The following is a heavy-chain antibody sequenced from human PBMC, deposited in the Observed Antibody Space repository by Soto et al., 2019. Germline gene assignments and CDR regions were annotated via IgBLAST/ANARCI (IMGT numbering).Heavy chain of an antibody. CDR1: GFTFSSHG. CDR2: IPGQNT. D-gene: IGHD3-10*01. V-gene: IGHV3-33*05. J-gene: IGHJ3*02. CDR3: ARDFDRYEGTIDI. Sequence: QVQLLESGGNVVQPGRSLRLSCAASGFTFSSHGMHCVRHAPGEGLEGVGMIPGQNTYYARSVEGRFTISRDNSKNTLYLQMDRLRVEDTALYYCARDFDRYEGTIDIWCQGTMVTVSS.